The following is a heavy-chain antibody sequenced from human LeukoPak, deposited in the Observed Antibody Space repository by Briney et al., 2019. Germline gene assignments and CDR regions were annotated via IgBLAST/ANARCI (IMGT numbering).Heavy chain of an antibody. D-gene: IGHD1-1*01. CDR3: VRDHDSIFDY. CDR2: IHSDGSTT. CDR1: GFTFSSFW. J-gene: IGHJ4*02. Sequence: GGSLRLSCAASGFTFSSFWMHWVRQAPGKGLMWVSRIHSDGSTTTYADSVKGRFTISRDNAKNTLYLQMNSLRAEDTVVYYCVRDHDSIFDYWGQGTLVTVSS. V-gene: IGHV3-74*03.